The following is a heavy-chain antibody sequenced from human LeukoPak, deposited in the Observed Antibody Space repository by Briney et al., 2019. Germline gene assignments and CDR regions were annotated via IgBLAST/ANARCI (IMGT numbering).Heavy chain of an antibody. CDR3: ARDPNYGDYLADWYLDL. CDR1: GGSISSYY. CDR2: IYTSGST. D-gene: IGHD4-17*01. J-gene: IGHJ2*01. Sequence: PSETLSLTCTVSGGSISSYYWRLIRQPSGKGLEWIGRIYTSGSTNYNPSLKSRVTMSVDTSKNQFSLKLSSVTAADTAVYYCARDPNYGDYLADWYLDLWGRGTLVTVSS. V-gene: IGHV4-4*07.